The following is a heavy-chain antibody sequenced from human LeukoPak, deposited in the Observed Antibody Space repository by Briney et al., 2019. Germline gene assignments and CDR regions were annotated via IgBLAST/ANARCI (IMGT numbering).Heavy chain of an antibody. CDR3: ARDPQGDFWSGYYTY. V-gene: IGHV1-2*02. J-gene: IGHJ4*02. CDR2: INPNSGGT. Sequence: ASVKVSCKASGYTFTGYYMHWVRQAPGQGLEWMGWINPNSGGTNYAQKFQGRVTMTRDTSISTAYMELSRLRSDDTAVYYCARDPQGDFWSGYYTYWGQGTLVTVSS. CDR1: GYTFTGYY. D-gene: IGHD3-3*01.